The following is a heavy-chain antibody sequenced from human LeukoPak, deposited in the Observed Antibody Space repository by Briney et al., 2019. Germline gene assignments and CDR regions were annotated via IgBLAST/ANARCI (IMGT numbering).Heavy chain of an antibody. J-gene: IGHJ4*02. D-gene: IGHD5-12*01. Sequence: GGSLRLSCAASGFTLSSAWMSWVRQAPGKGVEWVANIKQDGSEKYYVDSVKGRFTISRDNAKNSLYLQMNSLRAEDTAVYYCARAGYSGYDFDYWGQGTLVTVSS. CDR2: IKQDGSEK. V-gene: IGHV3-7*01. CDR3: ARAGYSGYDFDY. CDR1: GFTLSSAW.